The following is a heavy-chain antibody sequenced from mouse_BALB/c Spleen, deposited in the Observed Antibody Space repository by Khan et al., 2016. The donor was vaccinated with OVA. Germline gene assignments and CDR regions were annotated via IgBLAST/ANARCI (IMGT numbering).Heavy chain of an antibody. V-gene: IGHV5-6-5*01. CDR3: ARDYWFTY. CDR2: IGSGDST. J-gene: IGHJ3*01. Sequence: EVELVESGGGLVKSGGSLKLSCAASGFTFSNYAMSWVRPSPEKRLEWVASIGSGDSTYYLDSVKGRFTISRDNARNILYLQMSSLRSEDTALYYCARDYWFTYWGQGTLVTVSA. CDR1: GFTFSNYA.